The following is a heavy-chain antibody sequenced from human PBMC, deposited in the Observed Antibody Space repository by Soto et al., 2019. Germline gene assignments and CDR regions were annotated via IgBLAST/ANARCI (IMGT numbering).Heavy chain of an antibody. CDR3: ANGDSSGFEYFQS. J-gene: IGHJ1*01. Sequence: QVQLVESGGGVVQPGMTLRLSCTASGFTFSSHGMHWVRQAPGKGLEWVAVVSFDGTNKNYADSVRGRFTISSDNSKNTLYLQISSLRAEYTAVYYCANGDSSGFEYFQSWGQGTLVTVSS. CDR1: GFTFSSHG. D-gene: IGHD3-22*01. V-gene: IGHV3-30*18. CDR2: VSFDGTNK.